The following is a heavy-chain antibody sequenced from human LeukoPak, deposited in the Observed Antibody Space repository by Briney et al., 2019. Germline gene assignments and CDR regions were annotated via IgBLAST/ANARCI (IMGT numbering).Heavy chain of an antibody. CDR3: AKEYAIFGVVMNAFDI. CDR1: GFTFSSYA. Sequence: GGSLRLSRAASGFTFSSYAMSWVRQAPGKGLEWVSAISGSGGSTYYADSVKGRFTISRDNSKNTLYLQMNSLRAEDTAVYYCAKEYAIFGVVMNAFDIWGQGTMVTVSP. CDR2: ISGSGGST. D-gene: IGHD3-3*01. J-gene: IGHJ3*02. V-gene: IGHV3-23*01.